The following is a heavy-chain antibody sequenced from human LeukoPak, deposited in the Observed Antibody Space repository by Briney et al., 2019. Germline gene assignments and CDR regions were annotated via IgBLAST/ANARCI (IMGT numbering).Heavy chain of an antibody. V-gene: IGHV4-59*01. CDR3: ARDRSVSAPGWARYFDY. Sequence: SETLSLTCTVSGGSISSYYWSWIRQPPGKGLEWIGYIYYSGSTNYNPSLKSRVTISVDTSKNQFSLKLSSVTAADTAVYYCARDRSVSAPGWARYFDYWGQGTLVTVSS. J-gene: IGHJ4*02. D-gene: IGHD2-8*01. CDR2: IYYSGST. CDR1: GGSISSYY.